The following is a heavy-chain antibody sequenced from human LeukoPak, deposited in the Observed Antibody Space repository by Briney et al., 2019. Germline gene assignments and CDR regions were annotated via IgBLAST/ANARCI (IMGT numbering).Heavy chain of an antibody. CDR2: MYVSGSS. CDR1: GDSINNDTYY. CDR3: ARERIVVVPAAYNWFDP. D-gene: IGHD2-2*01. Sequence: SETLSLTCIVSGDSINNDTYYWNWIRQPAGKGLEWIGRMYVSGSSNYNPALKSRVSISVDTSKSQFSLRLSSVTAADTAVYYCARERIVVVPAAYNWFDPWGQGTLVTVSS. J-gene: IGHJ5*02. V-gene: IGHV4-61*02.